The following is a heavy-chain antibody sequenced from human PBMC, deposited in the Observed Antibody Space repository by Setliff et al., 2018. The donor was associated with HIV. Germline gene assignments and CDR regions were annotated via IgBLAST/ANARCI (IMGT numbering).Heavy chain of an antibody. V-gene: IGHV3-23*01. J-gene: IGHJ6*03. CDR1: GFTFSSYA. D-gene: IGHD3-10*01. CDR3: AKPYRGSVVRNQGYMEV. CDR2: ISGSAGST. Sequence: GGSLRLSCAVSGFTFSSYAMSWVRQAPGKGLEWVSAISGSAGSTYYADSVKGRFTISGDNSKNTLYLQMNSLRAEDTAVYYCAKPYRGSVVRNQGYMEVWGKGTTVTVSS.